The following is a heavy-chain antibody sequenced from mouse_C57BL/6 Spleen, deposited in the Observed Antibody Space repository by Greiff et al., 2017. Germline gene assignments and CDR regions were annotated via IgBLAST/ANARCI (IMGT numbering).Heavy chain of an antibody. CDR1: GYTFTSYW. V-gene: IGHV1-59*01. CDR2: IDPSDSYT. CDR3: ARSDYDGGYFDV. D-gene: IGHD2-4*01. J-gene: IGHJ1*03. Sequence: QVQLQQPGAELVRPGTSVKLSCKASGYTFTSYWMHWVKQRPGQGLEWIGVIDPSDSYTNYNQKFKGKATLTVDTSSSTAYMQLGSLTSEDSAVYDCARSDYDGGYFDVWGTGTTVTVSS.